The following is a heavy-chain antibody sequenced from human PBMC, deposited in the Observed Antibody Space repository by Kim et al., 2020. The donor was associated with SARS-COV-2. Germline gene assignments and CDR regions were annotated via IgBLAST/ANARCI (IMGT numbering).Heavy chain of an antibody. CDR2: IT. CDR3: AKDLSGRDDY. Sequence: ITTYADSVKGRVTISRDNAKNTLYLQMNSLRAEDTAVYYCAKDLSGRDDYWGQGTLVTVSS. V-gene: IGHV3-74*01. D-gene: IGHD3-16*02. J-gene: IGHJ4*02.